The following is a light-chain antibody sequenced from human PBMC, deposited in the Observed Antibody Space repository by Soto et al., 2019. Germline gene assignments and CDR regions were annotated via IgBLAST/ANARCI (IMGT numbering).Light chain of an antibody. CDR2: GAS. CDR1: QRGSNSY. Sequence: EIVLTQSPCTLSLSPGERATLSCRASQRGSNSYLAWHQQKRGQAPRLLLYGASNRATGIPDRFSGSGSVTDFTLTISRLEPEDFAVYYCQQYVGSLYTFGQGTKLEIK. V-gene: IGKV3-20*01. J-gene: IGKJ2*01. CDR3: QQYVGSLYT.